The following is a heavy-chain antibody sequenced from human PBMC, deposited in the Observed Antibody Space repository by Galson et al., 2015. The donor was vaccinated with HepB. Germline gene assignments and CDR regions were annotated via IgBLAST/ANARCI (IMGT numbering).Heavy chain of an antibody. J-gene: IGHJ6*02. CDR1: GFTFSDYY. CDR2: ISSSGSTI. CDR3: ARESGYSNFNYYYYYGMDV. V-gene: IGHV3-11*01. D-gene: IGHD4-11*01. Sequence: SLRLSCAASGFTFSDYYMSWIRQAPGKGLEWVSYISSSGSTIYYADSVKGRFTISRDNAKNSLYLQMNSLRAEDTAVYYCARESGYSNFNYYYYYGMDVWGQGTTVTVSS.